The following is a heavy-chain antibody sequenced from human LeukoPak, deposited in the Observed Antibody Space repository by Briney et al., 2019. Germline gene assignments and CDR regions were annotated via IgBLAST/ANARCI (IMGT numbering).Heavy chain of an antibody. Sequence: SETLSLTYAVYGGSFSGYYWSWIRQPPGKGLEWIGEINHSGSTNYNPSLKSRVTISVDTSKNQFSLKLSSVTAADTAVYYCARGIIAAAVKNMDVWGKGTTVTVSS. D-gene: IGHD6-13*01. V-gene: IGHV4-34*01. CDR3: ARGIIAAAVKNMDV. CDR2: INHSGST. CDR1: GGSFSGYY. J-gene: IGHJ6*03.